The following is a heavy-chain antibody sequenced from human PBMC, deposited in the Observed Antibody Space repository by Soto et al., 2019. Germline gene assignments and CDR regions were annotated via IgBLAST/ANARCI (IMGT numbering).Heavy chain of an antibody. J-gene: IGHJ6*02. CDR2: MGTSGDT. CDR3: VREYDSGIDV. V-gene: IGHV3-13*01. CDR1: GFTFSNYD. Sequence: GGTLRLSCAASGFTFSNYDMRWVRQATGKGLEWVSAMGTSGDTYYRDSVKGRFTISRDTAKNYLYLQMNSLRAGDTAVYQCVREYDSGIDVWGQGTTVTVSS.